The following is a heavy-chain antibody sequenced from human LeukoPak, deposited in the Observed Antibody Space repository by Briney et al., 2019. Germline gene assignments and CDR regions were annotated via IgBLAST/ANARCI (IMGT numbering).Heavy chain of an antibody. Sequence: ASVKVSCKASGYTFTSYYMHWVRQAPGQGLEWMGIINPSGGSTSYAQKFQGRVTVTRDTSTSTVYMELSSLRSEDTAVYYCARAATSSGWQKYYFDYWGQGTLVTVSS. CDR3: ARAATSSGWQKYYFDY. D-gene: IGHD6-19*01. V-gene: IGHV1-46*01. J-gene: IGHJ4*02. CDR2: INPSGGST. CDR1: GYTFTSYY.